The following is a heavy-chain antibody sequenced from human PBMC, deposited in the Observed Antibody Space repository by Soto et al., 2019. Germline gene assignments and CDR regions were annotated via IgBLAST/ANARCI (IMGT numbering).Heavy chain of an antibody. V-gene: IGHV3-74*01. Sequence: GGSLRLSCAASGFTFSSYWMHWVRQAPGKGLVWVSRINSDGSSTSYADSVKGRFTISRDNAKNTLYLQMNSLRAEDTAVYYCARDTYYDFWSGYYPYYYYGMDVWGQGTTVTVSS. J-gene: IGHJ6*02. CDR2: INSDGSST. CDR1: GFTFSSYW. D-gene: IGHD3-3*01. CDR3: ARDTYYDFWSGYYPYYYYGMDV.